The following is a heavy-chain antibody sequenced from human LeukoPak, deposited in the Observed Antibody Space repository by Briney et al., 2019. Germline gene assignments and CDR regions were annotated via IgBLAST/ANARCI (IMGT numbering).Heavy chain of an antibody. CDR2: IYYSGST. V-gene: IGHV4-59*02. CDR3: ARDGRHTYYYDSSGYYSSFAFDI. J-gene: IGHJ3*02. Sequence: SETLSLTCTVSGGSVSSYYWSWTRQPPGKGLEWSGYIYYSGSTNYNPSLKSRVTISVDTSKNQFSLKLSSVTAADTAVYYCARDGRHTYYYDSSGYYSSFAFDIWGQGTMVTVSS. CDR1: GGSVSSYY. D-gene: IGHD3-22*01.